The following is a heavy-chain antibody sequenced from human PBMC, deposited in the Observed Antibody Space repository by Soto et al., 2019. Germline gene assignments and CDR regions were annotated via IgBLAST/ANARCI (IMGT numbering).Heavy chain of an antibody. CDR2: IYYSGST. CDR1: GGSISSGGYY. CDR3: AREVAVTNSKDY. V-gene: IGHV4-31*03. J-gene: IGHJ4*02. D-gene: IGHD2-21*02. Sequence: QVQLQESGPGLVKPSQTLSLTCTVSGGSISSGGYYWSWIRQHPGKGLEWIEYIYYSGSTYYNPSLKSRVTISVDTSKNQFSLKLSSVTAADTAVYYCAREVAVTNSKDYWGQGTLVTVSS.